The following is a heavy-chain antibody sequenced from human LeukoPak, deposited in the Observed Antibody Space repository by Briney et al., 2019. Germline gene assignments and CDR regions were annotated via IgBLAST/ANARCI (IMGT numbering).Heavy chain of an antibody. CDR3: ARDRYYYDSSGSDAFDI. CDR2: ISSSSSTI. V-gene: IGHV3-48*01. J-gene: IGHJ3*02. CDR1: YS. Sequence: YSMNWVRXAPGKGLEWVSYISSSSSTIYYADSVKGRFTISRDNSKKTLYLQMNSLRAEDTAVYYCARDRYYYDSSGSDAFDIWGQGTMVTVSS. D-gene: IGHD3-22*01.